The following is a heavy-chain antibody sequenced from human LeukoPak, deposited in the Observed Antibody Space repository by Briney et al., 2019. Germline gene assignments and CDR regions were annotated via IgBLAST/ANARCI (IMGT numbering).Heavy chain of an antibody. D-gene: IGHD3-10*01. Sequence: PGGSLRLSCAAHGFTLSSYGMHWVRQAPGKGLEWVAVIWYDGSNKYYADSVKGRFTISRDNSKNTLYLQMNSLRAEDTAVYYCARELSLPFGSLDVWGQGTTVTVSS. V-gene: IGHV3-33*01. CDR3: ARELSLPFGSLDV. CDR2: IWYDGSNK. J-gene: IGHJ6*02. CDR1: GFTLSSYG.